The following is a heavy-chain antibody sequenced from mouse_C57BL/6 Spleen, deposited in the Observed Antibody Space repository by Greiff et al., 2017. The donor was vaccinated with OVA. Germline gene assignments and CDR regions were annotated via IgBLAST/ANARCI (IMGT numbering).Heavy chain of an antibody. CDR2: IWSGGST. J-gene: IGHJ4*01. CDR1: GFSLTSYG. CDR3: ARNGLRGAMDY. Sequence: VMLVESGPGLVQPSQSLSITCTVSGFSLTSYGVHWVRQSPGKGLEWLGEIWSGGSTDYNAAFITRLSISKDNSKSQVFFKMNGLQADDTAIYYCARNGLRGAMDYWGQGTSVTVSS. D-gene: IGHD1-1*01. V-gene: IGHV2-2*01.